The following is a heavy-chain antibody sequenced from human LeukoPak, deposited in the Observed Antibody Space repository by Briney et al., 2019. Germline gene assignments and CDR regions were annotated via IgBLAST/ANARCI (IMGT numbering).Heavy chain of an antibody. CDR2: IKEDGSEK. J-gene: IGHJ4*02. Sequence: PGGSLRLSCTASPGIVFNSYWMSWLRQAPGKRPEWVANIKEDGSEKYYADSVKGRFTISRDNARKTVFLQMSGLRVADTAVYFCARDEVGGFFDYWGQGTLVTVSS. CDR1: GIVFNSYW. V-gene: IGHV3-7*01. D-gene: IGHD3-10*01. CDR3: ARDEVGGFFDY.